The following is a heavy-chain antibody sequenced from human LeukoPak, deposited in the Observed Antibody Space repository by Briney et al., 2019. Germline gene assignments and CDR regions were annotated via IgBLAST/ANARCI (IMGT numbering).Heavy chain of an antibody. CDR3: ARDRGITMVRGVPQPFD. V-gene: IGHV1-18*04. D-gene: IGHD3-10*01. CDR2: ISAYNGNT. CDR1: GYTFTSYG. J-gene: IGHJ4*02. Sequence: GASVKVSCKASGYTFTSYGISWVRQAPGQGLEWMGWISAYNGNTNYAQKLQGRVTMTTDTSTSTAYMELRSLRSDDTAVYYCARDRGITMVRGVPQPFDWGQGTLVTVSS.